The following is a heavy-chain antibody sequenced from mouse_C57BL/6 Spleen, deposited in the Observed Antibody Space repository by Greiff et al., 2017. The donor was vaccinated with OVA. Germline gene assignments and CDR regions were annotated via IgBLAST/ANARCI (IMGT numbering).Heavy chain of an antibody. Sequence: QVQLQQPGAELVKPGASVKLSCKASGYTFTSYWMQWVKQRPGRGLGWMGEFDPPVSYTNYNQKFKGKAALTVDTSSSTAYMQLSSLTSEDSAVYYCARRTTVFDYWGQGTTLTVSS. CDR1: GYTFTSYW. CDR2: FDPPVSYT. V-gene: IGHV1-50*01. CDR3: ARRTTVFDY. D-gene: IGHD1-1*01. J-gene: IGHJ2*01.